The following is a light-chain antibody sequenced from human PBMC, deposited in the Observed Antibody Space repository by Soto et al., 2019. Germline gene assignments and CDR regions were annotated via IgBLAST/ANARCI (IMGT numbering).Light chain of an antibody. CDR3: QQRSNWPPIT. J-gene: IGKJ5*01. V-gene: IGKV3D-20*02. CDR2: DAS. CDR1: QSVSSSY. Sequence: EIVLTQSPGTLSLSPGERATLSCRASQSVSSSYLAWYQQKPGQAPRLLIYDASNRATGIPARFSGSGSGTDFTLTIRSLEPEDFAVYYCQQRSNWPPITFGQGTQLEIK.